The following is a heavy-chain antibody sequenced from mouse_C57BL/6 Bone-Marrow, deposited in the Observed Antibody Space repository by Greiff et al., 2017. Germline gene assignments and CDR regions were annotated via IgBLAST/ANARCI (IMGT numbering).Heavy chain of an antibody. CDR3: ARRAPYDYEGAMDY. D-gene: IGHD2-4*01. CDR1: GYTFTSYG. J-gene: IGHJ4*01. Sequence: VMLVESGAELARPGASVKLSCKASGYTFTSYGISWVKQRTGQGLEWIGEIYPRSGNTYYNEKFKGKATLTADKSSSTAYMELRSLTSEDSAVYFCARRAPYDYEGAMDYWGQGTSVTVSS. V-gene: IGHV1-81*01. CDR2: IYPRSGNT.